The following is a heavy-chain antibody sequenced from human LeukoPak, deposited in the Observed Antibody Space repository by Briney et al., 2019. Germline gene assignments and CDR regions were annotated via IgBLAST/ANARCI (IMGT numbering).Heavy chain of an antibody. CDR3: ARGDSYGYLAYGMDV. V-gene: IGHV3-30-3*01. J-gene: IGHJ6*02. CDR2: IPYDGSNK. CDR1: GFTFSSYA. Sequence: PGGSLRLSCAASGFTFSSYAMHWVRQAPGKGLEWVAVIPYDGSNKYYADSVKGRFTISRDNSKNTLYLQMNSLRAEDTAVYYCARGDSYGYLAYGMDVWGQGTTVTVSS. D-gene: IGHD5-18*01.